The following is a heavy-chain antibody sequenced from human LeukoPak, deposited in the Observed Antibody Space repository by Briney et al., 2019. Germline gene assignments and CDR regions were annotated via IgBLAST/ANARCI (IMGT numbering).Heavy chain of an antibody. CDR2: IYYSGST. Sequence: PSETLSLTCTVSGGSISSYYWSWIRQPPGKGLEWIGYIYYSGSTNYNPSLKSRVTISVDTSKNQFSLKLSSVTAADTAVYYCATAVGLGELDYWGQGTLVTVSS. CDR1: GGSISSYY. J-gene: IGHJ4*02. V-gene: IGHV4-59*01. D-gene: IGHD4-23*01. CDR3: ATAVGLGELDY.